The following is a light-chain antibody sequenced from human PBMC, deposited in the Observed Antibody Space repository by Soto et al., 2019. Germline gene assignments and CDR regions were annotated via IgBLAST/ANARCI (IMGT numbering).Light chain of an antibody. J-gene: IGKJ1*01. CDR3: QQYSDWPPWT. Sequence: EVVLTQSPGTLSLSPGERATLSCRASQSVSSSYLAWYQQKPGEAPRLLIFDAAIRATGIAPRFSGGGSGTEFTLTISSLQSEDFAVYFCQQYSDWPPWTFGQGTKVEVK. CDR1: QSVSSSY. CDR2: DAA. V-gene: IGKV3-15*01.